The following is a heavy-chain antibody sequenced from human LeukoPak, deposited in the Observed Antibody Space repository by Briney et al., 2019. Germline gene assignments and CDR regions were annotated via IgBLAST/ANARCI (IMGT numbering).Heavy chain of an antibody. Sequence: GESLKISCEGSGYLYTTYWIGWVRQMPGKGLEWMGIIFPADSDTRYSPSFQGHITISVDKSISTAYLQWGSLKASDIGMYYCASRTTVVTHEPPDAFDIWGQGTMVTVSS. J-gene: IGHJ3*02. V-gene: IGHV5-51*01. CDR2: IFPADSDT. D-gene: IGHD4-23*01. CDR3: ASRTTVVTHEPPDAFDI. CDR1: GYLYTTYW.